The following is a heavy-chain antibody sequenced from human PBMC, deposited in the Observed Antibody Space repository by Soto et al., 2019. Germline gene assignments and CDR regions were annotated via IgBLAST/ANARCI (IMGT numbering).Heavy chain of an antibody. Sequence: SVRLSYRAAGYTFTCYSMPWLRKAPGQRLEWMGWINAGNGNTKYSQKFQGRVTITRDTSASTAYMELSSLRSEDTAVYYCARSIVVVTAADYWGQGTLVTVSS. CDR1: GYTFTCYS. J-gene: IGHJ4*02. V-gene: IGHV1-3*01. CDR2: INAGNGNT. CDR3: ARSIVVVTAADY. D-gene: IGHD2-21*02.